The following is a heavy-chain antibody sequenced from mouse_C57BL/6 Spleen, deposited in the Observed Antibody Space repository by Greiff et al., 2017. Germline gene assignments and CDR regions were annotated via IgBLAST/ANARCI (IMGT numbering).Heavy chain of an antibody. V-gene: IGHV5-6*01. CDR1: GFTFSSYG. CDR3: ARHLPITTVVAPFAY. J-gene: IGHJ3*01. CDR2: ISSGGSYT. Sequence: EVMLVESGGDLVKPGGSLKLSCAASGFTFSSYGMSWVRQTPDKRLEWVATISSGGSYTYYPDSVKGRFTISRDNAKNTLYLQMSSLKSEDTAMYYCARHLPITTVVAPFAYWGQGTLVTVSA. D-gene: IGHD1-1*01.